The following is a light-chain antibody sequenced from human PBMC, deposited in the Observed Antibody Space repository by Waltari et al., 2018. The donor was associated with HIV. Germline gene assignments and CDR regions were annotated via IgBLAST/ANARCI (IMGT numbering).Light chain of an antibody. Sequence: QSALPQPASVSGSPGQSISISCTGTSSDVGSCKFVSWYQQHPGKAPKLLIYEGTKRPSGVSNRFSASKSGNTDSLTISGLQAEDEADYYCCSCATPNTRVFGGGTKLTVL. J-gene: IGLJ3*02. V-gene: IGLV2-23*01. CDR1: SSDVGSCKF. CDR2: EGT. CDR3: CSCATPNTRV.